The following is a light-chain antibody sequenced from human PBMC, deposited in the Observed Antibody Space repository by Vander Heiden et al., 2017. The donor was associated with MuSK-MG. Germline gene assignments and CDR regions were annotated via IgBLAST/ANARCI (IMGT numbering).Light chain of an antibody. CDR1: QSISSY. J-gene: IGKJ1*01. Sequence: DIQVTQSPSSLSASVGDRVTITCRASQSISSYLNWYQQKPGKAPKLLIYTTSTLQSGVPASFSGSGSGTDFTLTISSLQPEDFATYVCQQSYSTPWTFGQGTKVEIK. CDR3: QQSYSTPWT. CDR2: TTS. V-gene: IGKV1-39*01.